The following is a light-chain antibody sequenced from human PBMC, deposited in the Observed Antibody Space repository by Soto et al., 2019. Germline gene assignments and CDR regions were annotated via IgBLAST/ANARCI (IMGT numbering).Light chain of an antibody. CDR2: DVS. CDR3: QQFNSYPIT. Sequence: AIQVTQSPSSLSASVGDRVXITCRASQDIRGALAWYQQKPGKAPKLLIYDVSTLESGVPSRFSGSGSGTEFTLAISSLQPEDFGTYYCQQFNSYPITFGHGTRLEIK. CDR1: QDIRGA. J-gene: IGKJ5*01. V-gene: IGKV1-13*02.